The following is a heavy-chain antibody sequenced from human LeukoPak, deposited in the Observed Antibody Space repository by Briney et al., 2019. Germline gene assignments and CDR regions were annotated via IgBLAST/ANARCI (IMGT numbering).Heavy chain of an antibody. CDR3: AILPSRDILTGYYYYFDY. Sequence: PPETLSLTCTVSGGSISSSSYYWGWIRQPPGKGLEWIGSIYYSGSTYYNPSLKSRVTISVDTSKNQFSLKLSSVTAADTAVYYCAILPSRDILTGYYYYFDYWGQGTLVTVSS. CDR2: IYYSGST. J-gene: IGHJ4*02. D-gene: IGHD3-9*01. CDR1: GGSISSSSYY. V-gene: IGHV4-39*07.